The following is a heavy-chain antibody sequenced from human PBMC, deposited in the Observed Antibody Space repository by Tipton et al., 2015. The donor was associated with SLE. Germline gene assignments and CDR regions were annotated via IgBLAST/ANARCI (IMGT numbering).Heavy chain of an antibody. Sequence: TLSLTCTVSGASISSGIYYWSWIRQPAGKGLEWIGHISSSGSAAYNPSLKTRVTMSVDTSKTLFSLRLSSLTAADTAVYYCAVGGGELRWGQGTHVTVSS. CDR3: AVGGGELR. D-gene: IGHD1-26*01. J-gene: IGHJ4*02. V-gene: IGHV4-61*09. CDR1: GASISSGIYY. CDR2: ISSSGSA.